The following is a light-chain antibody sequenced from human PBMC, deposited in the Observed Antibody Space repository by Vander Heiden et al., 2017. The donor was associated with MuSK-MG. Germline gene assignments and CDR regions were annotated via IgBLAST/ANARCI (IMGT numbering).Light chain of an antibody. CDR3: QRDNSYPWT. CDR1: QSISSW. V-gene: IGKV1-5*03. Sequence: DIQMTQSPSTLSASVGDRVTITCRASQSISSWLAWYQQKPGKAPKLLIYKASSLESGVPSRFSGSGSGTEFTLTISSLHPDDFATYYCQRDNSYPWTFGQGTKVXIK. J-gene: IGKJ1*01. CDR2: KAS.